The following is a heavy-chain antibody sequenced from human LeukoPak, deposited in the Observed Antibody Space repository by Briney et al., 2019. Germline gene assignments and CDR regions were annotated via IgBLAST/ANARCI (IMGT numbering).Heavy chain of an antibody. J-gene: IGHJ4*02. CDR2: ISYDRSNK. V-gene: IGHV3-30*18. CDR3: AKEATSYYYDSSGYSNFDY. D-gene: IGHD3-22*01. Sequence: GGSLRLSCAASGFTFSSYGMHWVRQAPGKGLEWVAVISYDRSNKYYADSVKGRFTISRDNSKNTLYLQMNSLRAEDTAVYYCAKEATSYYYDSSGYSNFDYWGQGTLVTVSS. CDR1: GFTFSSYG.